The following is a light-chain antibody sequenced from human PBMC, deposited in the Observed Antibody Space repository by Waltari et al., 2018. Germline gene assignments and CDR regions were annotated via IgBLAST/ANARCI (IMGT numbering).Light chain of an antibody. CDR3: QQYNSYPLT. Sequence: DIQMTQSPSTLSTSVGDRVTITCRASQSISSWLAWYQQKPGKDPKLLIYKASSLESGVPSRFSGSGAGTEFTRTISSLQPDDFATYYCQQYNSYPLTFGGGTKVEIK. J-gene: IGKJ4*01. CDR2: KAS. CDR1: QSISSW. V-gene: IGKV1-5*03.